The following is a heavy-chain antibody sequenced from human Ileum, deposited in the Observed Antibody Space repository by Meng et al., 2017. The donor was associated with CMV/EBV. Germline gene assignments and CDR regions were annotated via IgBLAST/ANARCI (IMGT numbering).Heavy chain of an antibody. CDR2: VSHSGVT. CDR1: GGSFSGYY. V-gene: IGHV4-34*02. D-gene: IGHD2-21*01. J-gene: IGHJ4*02. CDR3: AREPPFVPADS. Sequence: QLQLQQWGAGLLKPSETLSLTCAVYGGSFSGYYWSWIRQPPGKGLEWIAEVSHSGVTNYNPSLKSRVTISIDTSKNQFSLHLSSVTAADTAVYYCAREPPFVPADSWGQGTLVTVSS.